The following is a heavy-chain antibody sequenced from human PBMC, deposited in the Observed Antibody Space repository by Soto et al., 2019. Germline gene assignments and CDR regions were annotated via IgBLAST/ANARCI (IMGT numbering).Heavy chain of an antibody. CDR3: ALVGSGYYDSSGYDEYYFDY. J-gene: IGHJ4*02. Sequence: PGGSLRLSCAASGFTFSSYGMHWVRQAPGKGLEWVAVIWYDGSNKYYADYVKGRFTISRDNSKNTLYLQLNRLRAEDTAVYYCALVGSGYYDSSGYDEYYFDYWGQGTLVTVS. CDR1: GFTFSSYG. V-gene: IGHV3-33*01. CDR2: IWYDGSNK. D-gene: IGHD3-22*01.